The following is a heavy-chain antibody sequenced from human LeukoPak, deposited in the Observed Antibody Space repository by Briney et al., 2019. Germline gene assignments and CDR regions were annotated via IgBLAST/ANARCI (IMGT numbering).Heavy chain of an antibody. CDR2: LYSASSDT. Sequence: RGESLKIPCQGSGYSFTSYWIGLVPQMPGKGLEWMWILYSASSDTRYSPSFQGQITISAHQRIATASFQWSILQTRDTAMYYCAWVFYDASAYYRPPGWGPGTMVTVSS. CDR3: AWVFYDASAYYRPPG. J-gene: IGHJ3*01. CDR1: GYSFTSYW. V-gene: IGHV5-51*01. D-gene: IGHD3-22*01.